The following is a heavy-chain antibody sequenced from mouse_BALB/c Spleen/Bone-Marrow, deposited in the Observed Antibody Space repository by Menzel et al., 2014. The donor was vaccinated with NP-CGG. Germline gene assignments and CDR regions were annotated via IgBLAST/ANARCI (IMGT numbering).Heavy chain of an antibody. CDR1: GFTFSSFG. D-gene: IGHD2-1*01. CDR3: ARGGNYAWFAY. J-gene: IGHJ3*01. V-gene: IGHV5-17*02. Sequence: DVMLVESGGGLVLPGGSRKLSCAASGFTFSSFGMHWVRQAPEKGLEWVAYISSGSSTIYYAETVKGRFTISRDNPKNTLFLQMTSLRSEDTAMYYCARGGNYAWFAYWGQGTLVTVSA. CDR2: ISSGSSTI.